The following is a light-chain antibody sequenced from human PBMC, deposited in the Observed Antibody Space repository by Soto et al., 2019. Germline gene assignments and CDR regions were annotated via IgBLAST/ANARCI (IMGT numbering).Light chain of an antibody. J-gene: IGKJ1*01. CDR2: GAS. CDR3: QQYHYWWT. Sequence: EIVMTQSPATLSVSPGERATLCCRASQSVSSNLAWYQQKPGQAPRLLIYGASTRATGIPARFSGSGSGTEFTLTISSLQSEDFAVYYCQQYHYWWTFGQGTKVDIK. V-gene: IGKV3-15*01. CDR1: QSVSSN.